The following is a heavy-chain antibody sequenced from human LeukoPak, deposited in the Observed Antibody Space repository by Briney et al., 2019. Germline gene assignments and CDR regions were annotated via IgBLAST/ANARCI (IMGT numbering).Heavy chain of an antibody. V-gene: IGHV3-21*01. D-gene: IGHD4-23*01. J-gene: IGHJ4*02. CDR1: GFTFSSYS. Sequence: GGPLRLSCAASGFTFSSYSMNWVRQAPGKGLEWVSSISSSSSYIYYADAVKGRFTNSRDNAKNSLYLQMNSLRAEDTAVYYCARAAPNYGGNSWFDYWGQGTLVTVSS. CDR2: ISSSSSYI. CDR3: ARAAPNYGGNSWFDY.